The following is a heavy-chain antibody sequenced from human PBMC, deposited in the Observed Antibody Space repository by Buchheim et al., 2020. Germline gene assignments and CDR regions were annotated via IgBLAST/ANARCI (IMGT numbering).Heavy chain of an antibody. V-gene: IGHV4-31*03. CDR2: MYNSGST. J-gene: IGHJ4*02. D-gene: IGHD3-10*01. Sequence: QVQLQESGPGLVKPSQTLSLTCTVSGDSMERGGFYWNWIRQHPGMGLEFIGYMYNSGSTYFNPSLRSRVTISADTPKNTFPLKLSSVTAADTAVYFCARGTPRYYFDFWGQGTL. CDR1: GDSMERGGFY. CDR3: ARGTPRYYFDF.